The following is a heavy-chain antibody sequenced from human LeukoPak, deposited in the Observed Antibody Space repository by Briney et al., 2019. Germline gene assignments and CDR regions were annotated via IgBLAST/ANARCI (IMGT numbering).Heavy chain of an antibody. CDR3: AKDGYIVVVPAAMLH. V-gene: IGHV3-23*01. CDR2: ISGSGGST. Sequence: GGSLRLSCAASGFTFSSYSMNWVRQAPGKGLEWVSAISGSGGSTFYADSVKGRFTISRDNSKNTLYLQMNSLSAEDTAVYYCAKDGYIVVVPAAMLHWGQGTLVTVSS. CDR1: GFTFSSYS. D-gene: IGHD2-2*01. J-gene: IGHJ4*02.